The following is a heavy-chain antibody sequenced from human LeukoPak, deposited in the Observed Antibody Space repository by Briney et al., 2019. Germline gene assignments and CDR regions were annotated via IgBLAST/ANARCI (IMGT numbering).Heavy chain of an antibody. CDR2: LSDSAVSS. D-gene: IGHD3-22*01. V-gene: IGHV3-23*01. Sequence: GGSLRLSCAVSGFTFSTFATNWVRQAPGKGLEWVSSLSDSAVSSYYADSVKGRFTISRDNSKNTLYLQMNSLRAEDTATYYCAKAPDSSGFPSYFDSWGQGTLVAVSS. J-gene: IGHJ4*02. CDR3: AKAPDSSGFPSYFDS. CDR1: GFTFSTFA.